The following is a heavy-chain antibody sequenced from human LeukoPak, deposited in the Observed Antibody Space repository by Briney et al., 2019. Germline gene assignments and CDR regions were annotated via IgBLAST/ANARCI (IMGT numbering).Heavy chain of an antibody. D-gene: IGHD5-18*01. V-gene: IGHV3-66*02. CDR2: IYSGGST. Sequence: GGSLRLSCTASGFTVSNNYMSWVRQAPGRGLEWVSVIYSGGSTYHADSVKGRFIISRDNSKSTLNLQMNSLRVEDSAVYYCARDRYSYGYALDCWGQGTLVTVSS. J-gene: IGHJ4*02. CDR1: GFTVSNNY. CDR3: ARDRYSYGYALDC.